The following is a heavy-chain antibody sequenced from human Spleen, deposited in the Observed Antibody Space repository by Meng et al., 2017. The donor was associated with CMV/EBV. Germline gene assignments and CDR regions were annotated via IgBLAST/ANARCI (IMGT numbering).Heavy chain of an antibody. CDR3: AKDKAGRAALLPTPLSY. D-gene: IGHD6-6*01. J-gene: IGHJ4*02. CDR2: TSYDESNK. CDR1: GFTFSNSA. Sequence: GESLKISCAASGFTFSNSAMHWVRQAPGKGLEWVAVTSYDESNKYYADSVKGRFTISRDNSKNTLYLQMNSLRIEDTAVYYCAKDKAGRAALLPTPLSYWGQGTLVTVSS. V-gene: IGHV3-30*04.